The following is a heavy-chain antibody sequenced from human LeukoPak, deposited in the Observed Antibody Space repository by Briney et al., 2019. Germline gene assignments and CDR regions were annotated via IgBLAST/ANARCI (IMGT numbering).Heavy chain of an antibody. Sequence: SETLSLTCAVYGGSFSGYYWSWIRQPPGKGLEWIGEINHSGSTNYNPSLKSRVTISVDTSKNQFSLKLSSVTAADTAVYYCARKQYCSSTSCYTPLRPFDYWGQGTLVTVSS. J-gene: IGHJ4*02. CDR1: GGSFSGYY. CDR3: ARKQYCSSTSCYTPLRPFDY. CDR2: INHSGST. V-gene: IGHV4-34*01. D-gene: IGHD2-2*02.